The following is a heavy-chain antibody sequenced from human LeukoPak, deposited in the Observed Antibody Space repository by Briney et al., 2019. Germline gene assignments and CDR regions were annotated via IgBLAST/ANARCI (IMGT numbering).Heavy chain of an antibody. V-gene: IGHV4-59*01. J-gene: IGHJ5*02. CDR3: ARGDYDIKNWFDP. CDR2: IYDSGST. Sequence: SETLSLTCTVSGGSINSYYWSWIRQPPGKGLEWIGNIYDSGSTNYNPSLKSRVTISVDTSKNQFSLKLSSVTAADTAVYYCARGDYDIKNWFDPWGQGTLVTVSS. D-gene: IGHD3-9*01. CDR1: GGSINSYY.